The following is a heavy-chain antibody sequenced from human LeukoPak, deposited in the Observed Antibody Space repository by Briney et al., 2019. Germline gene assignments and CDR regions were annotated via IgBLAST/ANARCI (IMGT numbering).Heavy chain of an antibody. D-gene: IGHD3-22*01. CDR1: GGTFSSYA. J-gene: IGHJ4*02. CDR3: AREPQPYYYDSSGPTGDY. Sequence: ASVKVSCKASGGTFSSYAISWVRQAPGQGLEWMGGIIPIFGTANYAQKLQGRVTMTTDTSTSTAYMELRSLRSDDTAVYYCAREPQPYYYDSSGPTGDYWGQGTLVTVSS. V-gene: IGHV1-69*05. CDR2: IIPIFGTA.